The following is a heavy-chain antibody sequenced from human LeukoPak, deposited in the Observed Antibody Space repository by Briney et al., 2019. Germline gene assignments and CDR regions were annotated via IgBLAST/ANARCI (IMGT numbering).Heavy chain of an antibody. D-gene: IGHD3-10*01. CDR3: ARGPPMATFDY. V-gene: IGHV1-8*03. J-gene: IGHJ4*02. CDR1: GYTFTSYD. Sequence: GASVKVSCKASGYTFTSYDINWVRRATGQGLEWMGWMNPNSGNTGYAQKFQGRVTITRNTSISTAYMELSSLRSEDTAVYFCARGPPMATFDYWGQGTLVTVSS. CDR2: MNPNSGNT.